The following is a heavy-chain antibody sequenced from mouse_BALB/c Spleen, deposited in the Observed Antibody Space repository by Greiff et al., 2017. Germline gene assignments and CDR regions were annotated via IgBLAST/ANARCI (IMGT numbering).Heavy chain of an antibody. CDR1: GYSITSDYA. V-gene: IGHV3-2*02. CDR3: ARVYRYYFDY. CDR2: ISYSGST. J-gene: IGHJ2*01. D-gene: IGHD2-14*01. Sequence: ESGPGLVKPSQSLSLTCTVTGYSITSDYAWNWIRQFPGNKLEWMGYISYSGSTSYNPSLKSRISITRDTSKNQFFLQLNSVTTEDTATYYCARVYRYYFDYWGQGTTLTVSS.